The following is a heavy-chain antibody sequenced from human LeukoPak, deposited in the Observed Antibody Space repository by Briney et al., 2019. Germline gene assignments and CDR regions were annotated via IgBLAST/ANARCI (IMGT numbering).Heavy chain of an antibody. CDR3: ARGRYSGSYLLDY. J-gene: IGHJ4*02. CDR2: INSDGSST. CDR1: GFTFSSYW. D-gene: IGHD1-26*01. Sequence: AGGSLRLSCAASGFTFSSYWMHWVRQAPGKGLVWVSRINSDGSSTSYADSVKGRFTISRDNAKNTLYLQMNSLRAEDTALYYCARGRYSGSYLLDYWGQGTLVTVSS. V-gene: IGHV3-74*01.